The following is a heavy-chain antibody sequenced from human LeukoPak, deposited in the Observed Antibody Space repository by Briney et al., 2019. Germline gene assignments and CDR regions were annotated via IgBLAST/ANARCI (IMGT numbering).Heavy chain of an antibody. CDR2: IKEDGSLT. CDR3: VRDGYNQNRFDY. V-gene: IGHV3-7*03. Sequence: GGSLRLSCAGSGFTFSTYWMTWVRQAPGKGLEWVANIKEDGSLTYYLDSVRGRFSISRDNTKKSLYLQMNSLRVEDTAVYFCVRDGYNQNRFDYWGQGTLITVSS. CDR1: GFTFSTYW. D-gene: IGHD5-24*01. J-gene: IGHJ4*02.